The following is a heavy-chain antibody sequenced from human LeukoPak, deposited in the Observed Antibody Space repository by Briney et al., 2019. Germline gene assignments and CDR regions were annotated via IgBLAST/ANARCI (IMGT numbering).Heavy chain of an antibody. CDR3: ARGSNDYRDYSFDY. D-gene: IGHD4-17*01. CDR2: TYYRSKWSN. Sequence: SQTLSLTCAISGDSVSSNSAAWNWIRQSPSRGLEWLGRTYYRSKWSNNYAISVKSRITINSDTSKNQFALQLNSVTPEDTAVYYCARGSNDYRDYSFDYWDQGTLVTVSS. CDR1: GDSVSSNSAA. J-gene: IGHJ4*02. V-gene: IGHV6-1*01.